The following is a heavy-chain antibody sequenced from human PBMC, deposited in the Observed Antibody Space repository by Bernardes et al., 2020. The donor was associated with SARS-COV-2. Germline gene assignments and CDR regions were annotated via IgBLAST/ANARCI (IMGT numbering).Heavy chain of an antibody. D-gene: IGHD3-16*01. J-gene: IGHJ2*01. Sequence: GGSLRLSCAASQFSFDDYAMHWVRQATGKGLEWVAGINWNGRNQIYADSVKGRFTISRDNAKTSLYLQMNSLRAEDTALYYCVKDKGALLGGEWYFDLWGRGTLVTVSS. CDR1: QFSFDDYA. CDR2: INWNGRNQ. V-gene: IGHV3-9*01. CDR3: VKDKGALLGGEWYFDL.